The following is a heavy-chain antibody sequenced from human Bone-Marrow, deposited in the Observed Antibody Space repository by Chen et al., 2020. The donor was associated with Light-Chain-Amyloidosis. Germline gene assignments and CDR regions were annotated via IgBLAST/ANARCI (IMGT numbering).Heavy chain of an antibody. V-gene: IGHV3-23*01. CDR3: AKEGSIVGAPSDY. CDR1: GFTFSSYA. J-gene: IGHJ4*02. Sequence: EVQLLESGGGLVQPAGSLRLSCAASGFTFSSYAMSWVRQAPGKGLEWVSAISGSGGSTYYADSVKGRFTISRDHSKNTLXXXXXSLRXEDTAVYYCAKEGSIVGAPSDYWGQGTLVTVSS. D-gene: IGHD1-26*01. CDR2: ISGSGGST.